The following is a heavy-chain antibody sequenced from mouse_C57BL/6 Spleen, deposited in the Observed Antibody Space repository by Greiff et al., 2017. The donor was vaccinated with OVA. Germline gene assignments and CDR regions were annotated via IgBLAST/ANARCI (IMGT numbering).Heavy chain of an antibody. Sequence: QVQLKQSGAELVRPGTSVKVSCKASGYAFTNYLIEWVKQRPGQGLEWIGVINPGSGGTNYNEKFKGKATLTADKSSSTAYMQLSSLTSEDSAVYFCARRGGSSFDYWGQGTTLTVSS. J-gene: IGHJ2*01. CDR1: GYAFTNYL. V-gene: IGHV1-54*01. D-gene: IGHD1-1*01. CDR2: INPGSGGT. CDR3: ARRGGSSFDY.